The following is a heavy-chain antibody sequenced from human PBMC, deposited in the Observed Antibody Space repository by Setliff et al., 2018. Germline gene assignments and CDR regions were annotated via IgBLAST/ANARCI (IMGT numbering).Heavy chain of an antibody. CDR1: GGSISCYY. D-gene: IGHD6-19*01. Sequence: SETLSLTCTVSGGSISCYYWSWIRQPAGKGLEWIGHIYIGGSANYNPSLKSRVTMSIDTSKNQFSLKLNSVTAADMAVYYCAREQLLDPPGYYYMDVWAKGTTVTVSS. CDR2: IYIGGSA. J-gene: IGHJ6*03. CDR3: AREQLLDPPGYYYMDV. V-gene: IGHV4-4*07.